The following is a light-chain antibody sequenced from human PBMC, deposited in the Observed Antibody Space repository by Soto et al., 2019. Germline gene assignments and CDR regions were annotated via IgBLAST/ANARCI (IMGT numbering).Light chain of an antibody. CDR3: QQYGSSPWT. CDR2: AAS. Sequence: EIVLTQSPGTLSLSPVSRATLSCRGSQSVSSSYLVWHQQKPGQAPRLLIYAASRRATGIPDRFSGSGSGTDFTLTISRLEPEDFAVYYCQQYGSSPWTFGQGTKVDI. J-gene: IGKJ1*01. V-gene: IGKV3-20*01. CDR1: QSVSSSY.